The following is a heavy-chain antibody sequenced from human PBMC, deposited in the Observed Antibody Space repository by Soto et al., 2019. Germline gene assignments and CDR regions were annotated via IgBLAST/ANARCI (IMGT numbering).Heavy chain of an antibody. CDR2: IIPIFGTA. D-gene: IGHD3-10*01. Sequence: QVQLVQSGAEVKKPGSSVKVSCKASGGTFSSYAISWVRQAPGQGLEWMGGIIPIFGTANYAQKFQGRVTITADKSTSTAYMELRSLGSEYTAVDYWATTYYYGSGKYEHCGDYWGQGTMVTFSS. CDR1: GGTFSSYA. J-gene: IGHJ4*02. V-gene: IGHV1-69*06. CDR3: ATTYYYGSGKYEHCGDY.